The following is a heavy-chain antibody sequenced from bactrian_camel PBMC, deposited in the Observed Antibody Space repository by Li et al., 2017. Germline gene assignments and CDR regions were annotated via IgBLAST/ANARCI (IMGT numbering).Heavy chain of an antibody. Sequence: DVQLVESGGGSAQAGGSLNLSCVASGDTYSMAWFRQPPGKTREGIATIDAGGSTTYTESVKGRFTISKDKSKNTLHLVMNSLKPEDTAMYYCAASPRFGGSLCSPAAVGPAEFGLWGQGTQVTVS. CDR1: GDTYS. V-gene: IGHV3S42*01. D-gene: IGHD2*01. CDR3: AASPRFGGSLCSPAAVGPAEFGL. CDR2: IDAGGST. J-gene: IGHJ6*01.